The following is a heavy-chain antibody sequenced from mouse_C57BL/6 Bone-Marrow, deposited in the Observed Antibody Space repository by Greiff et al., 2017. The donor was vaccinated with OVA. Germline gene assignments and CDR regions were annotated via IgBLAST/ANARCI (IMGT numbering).Heavy chain of an antibody. V-gene: IGHV5-9-1*02. Sequence: DVKLQESGEGLVKPGGSLKLSCAASGFTFSSYAMSWVRQTPEKRLEWVAYISSGGDYIYYADTVKGRFTISRDNARSTLYLQMSSLKSEDTAMYYCTRAPHSSGCWFAYWGQGTLVTVSA. CDR3: TRAPHSSGCWFAY. J-gene: IGHJ3*01. CDR1: GFTFSSYA. CDR2: ISSGGDYI. D-gene: IGHD3-2*02.